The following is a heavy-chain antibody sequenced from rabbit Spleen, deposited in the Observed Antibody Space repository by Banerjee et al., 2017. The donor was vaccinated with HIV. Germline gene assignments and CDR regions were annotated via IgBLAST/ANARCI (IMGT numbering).Heavy chain of an antibody. CDR2: ITGGDTT. J-gene: IGHJ4*01. V-gene: IGHV1S40*01. CDR1: GFSFSSIYY. D-gene: IGHD8-1*01. Sequence: QSLEESGGGLVQPEGSLTLTCTASGFSFSSIYYMCWVRQAPGKGLEWIACITGGDTTDYATWAKGRFTISRTSSTTVTLQMTSLTVADTATYFCARDNIINNYYTLWGPGTLVTVS. CDR3: ARDNIINNYYTL.